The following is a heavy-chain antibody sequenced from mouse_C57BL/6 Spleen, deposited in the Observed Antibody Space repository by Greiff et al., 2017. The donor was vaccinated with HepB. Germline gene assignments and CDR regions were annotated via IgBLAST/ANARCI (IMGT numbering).Heavy chain of an antibody. CDR1: GYSITSGYY. J-gene: IGHJ2*01. Sequence: EVKVEESGPGLVKPSQSLSLTCSVTGYSITSGYYWNWIRQFPGNKLEWMGYISYDGSNNYNPSLKNRISITRDTSKNQFFLKLNSVTTEDTATYYCARERSRVGPLFDYWGQGTTLTVSS. V-gene: IGHV3-6*01. CDR2: ISYDGSN. D-gene: IGHD4-1*01. CDR3: ARERSRVGPLFDY.